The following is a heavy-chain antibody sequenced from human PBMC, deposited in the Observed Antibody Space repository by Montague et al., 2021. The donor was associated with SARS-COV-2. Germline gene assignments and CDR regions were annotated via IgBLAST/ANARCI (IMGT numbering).Heavy chain of an antibody. V-gene: IGHV4-39*01. D-gene: IGHD4-23*01. CDR3: ARFRYYGGSSGFLGLVDY. Sequence: SETLSLTCIVSGGSISSSSYHWGWHRPPQGQGLVWLGYISYSSHSYYNPYLTRRITISVDMSTNQFSLKLSSVTASDTAVYYCARFRYYGGSSGFLGLVDYWGQGALVTVSS. J-gene: IGHJ4*02. CDR2: ISYSSHS. CDR1: GGSISSSSYH.